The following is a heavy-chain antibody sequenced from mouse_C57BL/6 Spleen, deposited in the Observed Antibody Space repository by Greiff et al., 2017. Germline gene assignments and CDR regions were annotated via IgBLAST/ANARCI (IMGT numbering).Heavy chain of an antibody. CDR2: IYPSDSET. CDR3: ARGALYAMDY. J-gene: IGHJ4*01. Sequence: QFQLQQPGAELVRPGSSVKLSCKASGYTFTSYWMDWVKQRPGQGLEWIGNIYPSDSETHYNQNFKDKATLTVDKSSSTAYMQLSSLTSEDSAVYYCARGALYAMDYWGQGTSVTVSS. CDR1: GYTFTSYW. V-gene: IGHV1-61*01.